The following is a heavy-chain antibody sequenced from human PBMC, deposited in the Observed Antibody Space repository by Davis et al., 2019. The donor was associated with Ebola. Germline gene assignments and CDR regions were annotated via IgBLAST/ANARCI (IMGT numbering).Heavy chain of an antibody. CDR2: IRSKAYGGTT. V-gene: IGHV3-49*04. CDR3: TRVTNLKHYYGSGSYYVTYYFDY. D-gene: IGHD3-10*01. J-gene: IGHJ4*02. Sequence: GGSLRLSCTASGFTFGDYAMGWVRQAPGKGLEWVGFIRSKAYGGTTEYAASVKGRFTISRDDSKSIAYLQMNSLKTGDTAVYYCTRVTNLKHYYGSGSYYVTYYFDYWGQGTLVTVSS. CDR1: GFTFGDYA.